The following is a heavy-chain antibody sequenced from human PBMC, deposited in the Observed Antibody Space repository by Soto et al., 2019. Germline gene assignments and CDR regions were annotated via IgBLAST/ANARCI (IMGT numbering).Heavy chain of an antibody. V-gene: IGHV3-13*01. D-gene: IGHD3-9*01. Sequence: GGSLILSCAASGFNFGNYDMHWVRQATGKGLEWVSAIETSGDTHYPGSVKGRFTSSREKAKNSMYLQLNNLRAEDTAVYYCVRGGRYDILSGHFAIDYWGRGTLVSVSS. J-gene: IGHJ4*02. CDR1: GFNFGNYD. CDR2: IETSGDT. CDR3: VRGGRYDILSGHFAIDY.